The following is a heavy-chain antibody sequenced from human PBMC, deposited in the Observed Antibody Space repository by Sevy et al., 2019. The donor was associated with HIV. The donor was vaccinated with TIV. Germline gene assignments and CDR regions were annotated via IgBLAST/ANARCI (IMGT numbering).Heavy chain of an antibody. V-gene: IGHV3-11*06. CDR3: ARVRYTSGVADFDY. Sequence: GGSLRLSCAASGFTLSDYYMSWVRQAPGKGLEWISYIRNRRTYTNYADSMKGRFTISRANAKNSLYLQMNTLRAEDTAVYYCARVRYTSGVADFDYWGQGTLVTVSS. CDR2: IRNRRTYT. D-gene: IGHD6-19*01. CDR1: GFTLSDYY. J-gene: IGHJ4*02.